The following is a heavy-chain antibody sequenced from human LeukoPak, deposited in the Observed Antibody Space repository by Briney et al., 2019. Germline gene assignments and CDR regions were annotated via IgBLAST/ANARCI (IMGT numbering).Heavy chain of an antibody. CDR1: GGSISSYY. J-gene: IGHJ4*02. D-gene: IGHD3-16*02. Sequence: PSETLSLTSTVSGGSISSYYWSWIRQPPGKGLEWIGYIYYSGSTNYNPSLKSRVTISVDTSKNQFSLKLSSVTAADTAVYYCARGRKDYDYVWGSYRYDYWGQGTLVTVSS. CDR3: ARGRKDYDYVWGSYRYDY. CDR2: IYYSGST. V-gene: IGHV4-59*12.